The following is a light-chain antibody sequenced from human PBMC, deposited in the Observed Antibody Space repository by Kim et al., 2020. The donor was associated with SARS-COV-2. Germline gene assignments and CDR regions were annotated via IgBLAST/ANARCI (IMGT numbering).Light chain of an antibody. Sequence: LSPGERATLSCRASQSVTSNHLAWYQQKPVQAPRLLIYGASRRATGIPSRFSGSGSGTDFTLTISRLEPEDFAVYFCHQYGISRTFGQGTKVDIK. J-gene: IGKJ1*01. CDR3: HQYGISRT. CDR2: GAS. CDR1: QSVTSNH. V-gene: IGKV3-20*01.